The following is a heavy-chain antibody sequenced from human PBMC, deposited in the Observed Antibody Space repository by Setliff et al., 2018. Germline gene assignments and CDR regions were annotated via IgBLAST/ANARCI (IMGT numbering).Heavy chain of an antibody. V-gene: IGHV4-39*07. Sequence: KTSETLSLTCTVSGGSISSSSHYWGWIRQPPGKGLEWIGSIYYTGSTYYNPSLKSRVTMSVDTSKRQFSLKLGSATAADTAVYYCAGDMGQPYYFESWGLGTLVTVSS. J-gene: IGHJ4*02. CDR2: IYYTGST. CDR1: GGSISSSSHY. D-gene: IGHD1-1*01. CDR3: AGDMGQPYYFES.